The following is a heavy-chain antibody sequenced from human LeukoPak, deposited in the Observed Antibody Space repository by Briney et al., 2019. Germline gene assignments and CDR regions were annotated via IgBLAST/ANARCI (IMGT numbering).Heavy chain of an antibody. D-gene: IGHD3-22*01. Sequence: PSETLSLTCTVSGGSISSSSYYWGWIRQPPEKGLDWIGNIYVGGSTYYNTSLNSRVTLSLDTSRIQISLDLNSVTAADTAVYYCARLQYYYDSSGFFDYWGQGTVVTVSS. V-gene: IGHV4-39*07. J-gene: IGHJ4*02. CDR1: GGSISSSSYY. CDR2: IYVGGST. CDR3: ARLQYYYDSSGFFDY.